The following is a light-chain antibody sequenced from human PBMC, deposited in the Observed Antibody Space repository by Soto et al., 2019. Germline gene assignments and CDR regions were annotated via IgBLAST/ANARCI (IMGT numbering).Light chain of an antibody. CDR3: QQYTGPPTT. CDR2: GAS. Sequence: EVVLTLSPGTVSLSPGEGDTLSCRASQSLSSNYLAWCQQRPGQAPRLLIYGASTRAAGIPDRFSGSGSGTDFTLTITRLEPEDSAVYFCQQYTGPPTTFGQGTRLEIK. V-gene: IGKV3-20*01. CDR1: QSLSSNY. J-gene: IGKJ5*01.